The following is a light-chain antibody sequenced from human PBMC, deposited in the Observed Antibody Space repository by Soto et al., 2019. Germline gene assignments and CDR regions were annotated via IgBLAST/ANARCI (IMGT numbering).Light chain of an antibody. J-gene: IGKJ5*01. V-gene: IGKV1-33*01. CDR3: QQFDNVPFT. Sequence: DIQMTQSPSSLSASVGDRVTIICQASQDITNYLNWYQQKPWKAPKLLIYDASNLETGVPSRFSGSGSGTHFSFTISSLQPEDIATYYCQQFDNVPFTFGQGTRLEMK. CDR2: DAS. CDR1: QDITNY.